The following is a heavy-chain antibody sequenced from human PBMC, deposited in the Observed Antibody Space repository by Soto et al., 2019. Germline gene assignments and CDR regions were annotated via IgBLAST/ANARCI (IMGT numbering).Heavy chain of an antibody. CDR2: IIPIFGTA. D-gene: IGHD1-26*01. CDR1: GGTFSSYA. J-gene: IGHJ6*02. CDR3: ARLWELDYYHYGMDV. Sequence: EASVKVSCKASGGTFSSYAISWVRQAPGQGLEWMGGIIPIFGTANYAQKFQGRVTITADESTSTAYMELSSLRSEDTAVYYCARLWELDYYHYGMDVWGQGTTVTVSS. V-gene: IGHV1-69*13.